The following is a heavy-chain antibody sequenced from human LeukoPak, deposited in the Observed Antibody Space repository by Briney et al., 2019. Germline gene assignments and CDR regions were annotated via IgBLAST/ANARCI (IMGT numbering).Heavy chain of an antibody. D-gene: IGHD2-15*01. J-gene: IGHJ4*02. V-gene: IGHV3-23*01. CDR1: GFTFSSYA. Sequence: GGSLRLSCAASGFTFSSYAMTWVRQAPGKGLEWVSGISGSGDNTYYAESVKGRFTISRDNSKNTVYLQMNTLRAEDTAVHYCAKDATPYYWGQGTLVTVSS. CDR3: AKDATPYY. CDR2: ISGSGDNT.